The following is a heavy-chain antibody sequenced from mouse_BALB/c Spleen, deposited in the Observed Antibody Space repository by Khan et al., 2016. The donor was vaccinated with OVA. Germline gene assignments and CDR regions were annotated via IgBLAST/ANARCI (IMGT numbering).Heavy chain of an antibody. J-gene: IGHJ3*01. Sequence: VQLQQSGAELVKPGASIKLSCTASGFNIKDTYMHWVKQRPEQGPEWIGRIDPTNDNIKYDPKFQDKATITADTSSNTAYLQLSSLTSEDTAVYYCATHYGNPFAYWGQGTLVSVSA. CDR3: ATHYGNPFAY. V-gene: IGHV14-3*02. CDR1: GFNIKDTY. CDR2: IDPTNDNI. D-gene: IGHD2-1*01.